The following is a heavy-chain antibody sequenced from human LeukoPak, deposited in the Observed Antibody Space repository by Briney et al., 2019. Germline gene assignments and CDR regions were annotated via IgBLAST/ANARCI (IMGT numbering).Heavy chain of an antibody. D-gene: IGHD3-22*01. Sequence: AGGSLRLSCAASGFMFSDYAMSWVRQIPGKAPEWVATIGHIRDQNTYYADSVKGRFTISRDNSENVVYLRMDRLRAEDGAIYFCSKDRRRYYFSSSGYFFDSWGQGSLVTVSS. CDR3: SKDRRRYYFSSSGYFFDS. J-gene: IGHJ5*01. V-gene: IGHV3-23*01. CDR1: GFMFSDYA. CDR2: IGHIRDQNT.